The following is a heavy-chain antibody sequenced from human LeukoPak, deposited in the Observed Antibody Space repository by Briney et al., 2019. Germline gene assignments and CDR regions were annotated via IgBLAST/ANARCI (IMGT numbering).Heavy chain of an antibody. J-gene: IGHJ4*02. D-gene: IGHD2/OR15-2a*01. CDR2: IKTKVDGGTA. Sequence: PGGSLRLSCAASGFTFSNAWMSWVRRAPGKGLEWVGRIKTKVDGGTADYGTVVKGRFNISRDDSQNTLFLQVDSLKTEDTAVYYCATGNMYFWGQGILVIVSS. CDR1: GFTFSNAW. CDR3: ATGNMYF. V-gene: IGHV3-15*01.